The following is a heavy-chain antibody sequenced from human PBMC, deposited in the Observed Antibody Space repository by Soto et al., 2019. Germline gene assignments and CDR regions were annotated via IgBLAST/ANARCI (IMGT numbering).Heavy chain of an antibody. Sequence: QITLRESGPTLVASTQALALTCTFSGFSLTTNGLGVGWIRQPPGKALELLAIIYWDDDKRYSPSLKSRLTIAKDTSLNQVVLTMTNMDPVDTATYYCAQRFQYSSASSSWNGGYLDYWGQGTLVTVSS. CDR3: AQRFQYSSASSSWNGGYLDY. D-gene: IGHD6-6*01. J-gene: IGHJ4*02. CDR1: GFSLTTNGLG. CDR2: IYWDDDK. V-gene: IGHV2-5*02.